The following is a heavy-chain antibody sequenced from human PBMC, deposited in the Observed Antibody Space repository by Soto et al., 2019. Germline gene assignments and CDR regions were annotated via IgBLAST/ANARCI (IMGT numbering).Heavy chain of an antibody. J-gene: IGHJ3*02. D-gene: IGHD3-16*02. CDR3: ARDRRLITFGGVIVASFDI. CDR2: IYYSGST. Sequence: LSLTCTVSGGSISSYYWSWIRQHPGKGLEWIGYIYYSGSTYYNPSLKSRVTISVDTSKNQFSLKLSSVTAADTAVYYCARDRRLITFGGVIVASFDIWGQGTMVTVSS. V-gene: IGHV4-31*03. CDR1: GGSISSYY.